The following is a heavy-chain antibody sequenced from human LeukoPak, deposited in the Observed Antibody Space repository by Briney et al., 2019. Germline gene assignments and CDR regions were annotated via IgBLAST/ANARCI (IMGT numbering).Heavy chain of an antibody. V-gene: IGHV1-2*06. CDR3: ARKGLATSVPFDY. J-gene: IGHJ4*02. Sequence: ASVKVSCKASGYTFTGYYMHWVRQAPGQGLEWMGRINPNSGGTNYAQKFQGRVTMTRDTSISAAYMELSRLSADDTAVYYCARKGLATSVPFDYWGQGTLVTVSS. CDR2: INPNSGGT. CDR1: GYTFTGYY. D-gene: IGHD2-2*01.